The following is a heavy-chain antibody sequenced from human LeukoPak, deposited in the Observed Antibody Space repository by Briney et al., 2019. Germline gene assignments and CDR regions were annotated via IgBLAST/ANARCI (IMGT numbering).Heavy chain of an antibody. D-gene: IGHD2-2*01. Sequence: ASVKVSCKASGYTFTSYGISWVRQAPGQGLEWVGWISAYNGNTNYAQKLQGRVTMTTDTSTSTAYMELRSLRSDDAAVYYCARGYCSSTTCYADYWGQGTLVTVSS. CDR2: ISAYNGNT. V-gene: IGHV1-18*01. J-gene: IGHJ4*02. CDR1: GYTFTSYG. CDR3: ARGYCSSTTCYADY.